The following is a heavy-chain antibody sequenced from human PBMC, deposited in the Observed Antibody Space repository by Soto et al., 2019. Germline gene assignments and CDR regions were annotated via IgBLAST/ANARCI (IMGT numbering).Heavy chain of an antibody. CDR3: AISQDRGGRTTFIY. CDR2: INWKSDI. V-gene: IGHV3-9*01. CDR1: GFTFDYNA. J-gene: IGHJ4*02. Sequence: GGSLRLSCAVSGFTFDYNAMHWVRQSPEKGLGWVSGINWKSDIGYADSVKGRFTISRDNAENSLYLQMNSLRAEDAALYYCAISQDRGGRTTFIYWGQGTQVTVSS. D-gene: IGHD3-16*01.